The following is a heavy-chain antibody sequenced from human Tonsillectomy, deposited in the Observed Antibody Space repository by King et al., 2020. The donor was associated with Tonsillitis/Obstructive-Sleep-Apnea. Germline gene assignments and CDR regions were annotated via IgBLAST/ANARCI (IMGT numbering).Heavy chain of an antibody. CDR1: GFTVSSNY. V-gene: IGHV3-53*01. D-gene: IGHD2-2*02. J-gene: IGHJ6*02. CDR2: IYSGGGT. CDR3: ARDLVVVVTAAIPFYYYYGMDV. Sequence: VQLVESGGGLIQPGGSVRLSCAASGFTVSSNYMSWVRQPPGKGLEWVSFIYSGGGTYYAASVKGRFTISRDNSKNTLDLQMNSLRAEDTAVYFCARDLVVVVTAAIPFYYYYGMDVWGQGTTVTVSS.